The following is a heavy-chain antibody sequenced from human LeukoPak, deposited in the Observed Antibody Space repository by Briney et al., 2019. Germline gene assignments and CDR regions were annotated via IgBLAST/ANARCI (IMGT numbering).Heavy chain of an antibody. CDR3: ARDPPRGRVVDDFDI. D-gene: IGHD3-10*01. J-gene: IGHJ3*02. V-gene: IGHV3-48*03. Sequence: GGSLRLSCAASGFTFSSYEMNWVRQAPGKGLEWVSYINGGGSTIYYADSVKGRFTISRDNAKNSLHLQMNTLRAEDTAIYYCARDPPRGRVVDDFDIWGQGTMVTVSS. CDR2: INGGGSTI. CDR1: GFTFSSYE.